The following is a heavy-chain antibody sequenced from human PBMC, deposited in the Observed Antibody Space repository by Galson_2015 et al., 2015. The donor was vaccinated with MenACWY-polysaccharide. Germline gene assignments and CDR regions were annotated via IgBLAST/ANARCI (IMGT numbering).Heavy chain of an antibody. J-gene: IGHJ4*02. Sequence: SLRLSCAASGFTFSSYGMHWVRQAPGKGLEWVAVIWYDGSNKYYADSVKGRFTISRDNSKNTLYLQMNSLRAEDTAVYYCATARGCGGDCYYFDYGGQGTLVAVSS. CDR3: ATARGCGGDCYYFDY. CDR2: IWYDGSNK. CDR1: GFTFSSYG. D-gene: IGHD2-21*02. V-gene: IGHV3-33*01.